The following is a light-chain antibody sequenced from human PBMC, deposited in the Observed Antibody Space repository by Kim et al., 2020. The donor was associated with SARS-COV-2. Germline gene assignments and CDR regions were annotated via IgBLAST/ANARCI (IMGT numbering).Light chain of an antibody. V-gene: IGLV3-19*01. CDR1: NLRNHY. CDR3: KSRDITGNHV. CDR2: GKN. Sequence: SSELTQDPAVSVALGQTVRITYQGDNLRNHYASWYQQKPGQAPVLVIYGKNNRPSGIPDRFSGSSSGNTASLTITGAQAEDEADYYCKSRDITGNHVFGTGTKVTVL. J-gene: IGLJ1*01.